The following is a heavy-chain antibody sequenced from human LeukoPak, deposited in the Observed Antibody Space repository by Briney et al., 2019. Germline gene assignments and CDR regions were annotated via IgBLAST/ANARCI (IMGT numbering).Heavy chain of an antibody. CDR1: GGTFSSYA. D-gene: IGHD6-19*01. J-gene: IGHJ3*02. CDR3: AKDRRSSPEAVAGLPLFAFDI. CDR2: IIPIFGTA. V-gene: IGHV1-69*13. Sequence: SVKVSCKASGGTFSSYAISWVRQAPGQGLEWMGGIIPIFGTASYAQKFQGRVTITVDESTSTAYMELSSLRSEDTAVYYCAKDRRSSPEAVAGLPLFAFDIWGQGTMVTVSS.